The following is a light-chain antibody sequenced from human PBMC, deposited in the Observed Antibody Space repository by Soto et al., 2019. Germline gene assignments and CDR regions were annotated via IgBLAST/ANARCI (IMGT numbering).Light chain of an antibody. CDR1: QGLVHSDGNTY. Sequence: DIVMTQTPLPSPVTLGQPASISCRSSQGLVHSDGNTYLSWLQQRPGQPPRLLIYKVSKRFSGVPDRFSGSGAGTDFTLKINRVEAEDVGIYYCMQATQFITFGQGTRLEIK. J-gene: IGKJ5*01. V-gene: IGKV2-24*01. CDR2: KVS. CDR3: MQATQFIT.